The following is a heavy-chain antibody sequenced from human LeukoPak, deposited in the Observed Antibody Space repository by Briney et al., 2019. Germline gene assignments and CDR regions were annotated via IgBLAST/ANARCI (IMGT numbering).Heavy chain of an antibody. CDR2: IIPILGIA. V-gene: IGHV1-69*04. CDR3: GTVVGATRDY. CDR1: GGTFSSYA. Sequence: GASVKVSCKASGGTFSSYAISWVRQAPRQGLEWMGRIIPILGIANYAQKLQGRVTITADKSTSTAYMELSSLRSEDTAVYYCGTVVGATRDYWGQGTLVTVSS. D-gene: IGHD1-26*01. J-gene: IGHJ4*02.